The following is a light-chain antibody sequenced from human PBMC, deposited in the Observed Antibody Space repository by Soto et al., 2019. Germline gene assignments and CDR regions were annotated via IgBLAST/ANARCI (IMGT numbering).Light chain of an antibody. CDR1: QSVSGNS. CDR3: QQYSRSPVT. V-gene: IGKV3-20*01. Sequence: EIVLTQSPGTLTLSPGERATLSCRASQSVSGNSLAWYQQKSGQAPRLLIFGASSRATGLPGRFSGRGSGTDFRLIINRVEPEVVAVYCCQQYSRSPVTFGGGTKVETK. CDR2: GAS. J-gene: IGKJ4*01.